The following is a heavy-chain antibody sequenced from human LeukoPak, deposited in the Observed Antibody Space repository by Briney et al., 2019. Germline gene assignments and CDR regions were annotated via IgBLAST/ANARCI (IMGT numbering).Heavy chain of an antibody. CDR3: ARGQYYDFWSGKFDY. J-gene: IGHJ4*02. CDR2: IYTSGST. CDR1: GGSISSGSYY. D-gene: IGHD3-3*01. Sequence: SQTLSLTCTVSGGSISSGSYYWSWIRQPAGKGLEWIGRIYTSGSTNYNPSLKSRVTISVDTSKNQFSLKLSSVTAADTAVYYCARGQYYDFWSGKFDYWGQGTLVTVSS. V-gene: IGHV4-61*02.